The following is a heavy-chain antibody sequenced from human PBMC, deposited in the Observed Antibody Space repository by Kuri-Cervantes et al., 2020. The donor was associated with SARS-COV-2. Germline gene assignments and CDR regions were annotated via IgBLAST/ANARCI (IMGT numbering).Heavy chain of an antibody. D-gene: IGHD4-17*01. Sequence: GESLKISCAASGFTFSSYSMNRVRQAPGKGLEWVSYISSSSSTIYYADSVKGRFTISRDNAKNSLYLQMNSLRDEDTAVYYCARDGVKEDYGFSSYWGQGTLVTVSS. CDR3: ARDGVKEDYGFSSY. V-gene: IGHV3-48*02. CDR1: GFTFSSYS. J-gene: IGHJ4*02. CDR2: ISSSSSTI.